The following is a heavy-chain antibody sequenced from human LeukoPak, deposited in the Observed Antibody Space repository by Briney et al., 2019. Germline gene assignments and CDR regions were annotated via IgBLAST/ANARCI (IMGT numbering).Heavy chain of an antibody. CDR3: ARGNRGGGYCSSTSCSLIYMDV. Sequence: PSETLSLTCAVYGGSFSGYYWSWIRQPPGKGLEGIGEINHSGSTNYNPSLKSRVTISVDTSKNQFSLKLSSVTAADTAVYYCARGNRGGGYCSSTSCSLIYMDVWGKGTTVTVSS. D-gene: IGHD2-2*01. CDR1: GGSFSGYY. CDR2: INHSGST. J-gene: IGHJ6*03. V-gene: IGHV4-34*01.